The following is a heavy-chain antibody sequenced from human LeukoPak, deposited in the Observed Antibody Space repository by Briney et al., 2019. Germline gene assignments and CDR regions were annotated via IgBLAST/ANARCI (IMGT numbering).Heavy chain of an antibody. Sequence: ASVKVSCKASGYAFINYDINWVRQATGQGLEWMGWMNPNRGNTDYAQKFQGRVTITRNTSINTVYMELSSLRSEDTAVYYCAREADDEVDAFDIWGQGTMVTVSS. CDR1: GYAFINYD. D-gene: IGHD1-1*01. CDR3: AREADDEVDAFDI. J-gene: IGHJ3*02. V-gene: IGHV1-8*03. CDR2: MNPNRGNT.